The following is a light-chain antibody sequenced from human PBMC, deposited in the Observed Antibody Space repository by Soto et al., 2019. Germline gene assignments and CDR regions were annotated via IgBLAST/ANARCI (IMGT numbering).Light chain of an antibody. J-gene: IGLJ1*01. Sequence: QSALAQPASVSWSPGQSITISCSGTSSDVGGYDHVSWYQLHPGKAPKLMVFEVSNRPSGVSYRFSGSKSGNTASLTISGLQAEDEADYFCSSYSISTAYLFGTGTKVTVL. CDR3: SSYSISTAYL. CDR1: SSDVGGYDH. CDR2: EVS. V-gene: IGLV2-14*01.